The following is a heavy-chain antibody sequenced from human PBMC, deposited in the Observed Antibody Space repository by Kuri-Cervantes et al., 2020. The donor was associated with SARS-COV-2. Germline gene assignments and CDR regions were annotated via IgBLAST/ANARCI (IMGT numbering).Heavy chain of an antibody. D-gene: IGHD2-2*01. Sequence: SQTLSLTCGVSGVSVTREGYSWNWVRQLPGKGLEWIGSIGGDTSYNPSLDSRVTISLDTSRNQFSLNLRSVTAADTAVYYCARGRRDYQLLVEDSWYFNLWGLGTLVTVSS. CDR2: IGGDT. CDR3: ARGRRDYQLLVEDSWYFNL. J-gene: IGHJ2*01. V-gene: IGHV4-30-2*01. CDR1: GVSVTREGYS.